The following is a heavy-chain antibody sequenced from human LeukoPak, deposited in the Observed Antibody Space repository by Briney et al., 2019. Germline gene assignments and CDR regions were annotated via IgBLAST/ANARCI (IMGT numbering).Heavy chain of an antibody. J-gene: IGHJ4*02. D-gene: IGHD2-15*01. V-gene: IGHV3-23*01. Sequence: PGGSLRLSCAASGFTFSSYAMSWVRQAPGKGLEWVSAISGSGGSTYYADSVKGRFTISRDNSKNTVYLQMNSLRAEDTAVYYCAKASAGTCSGARCYYFDSWGQGTPVTVSS. CDR2: ISGSGGST. CDR1: GFTFSSYA. CDR3: AKASAGTCSGARCYYFDS.